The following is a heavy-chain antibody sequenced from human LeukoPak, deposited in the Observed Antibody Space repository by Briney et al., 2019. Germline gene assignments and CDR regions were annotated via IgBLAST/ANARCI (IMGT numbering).Heavy chain of an antibody. Sequence: PSETLSLTCTVSGGSFSTYYWSWIRQPPGKGLEWIGYIYYSGSTNYNPSLKSRVTISVDKSKNQFSLKLSSVTAADTAVYYCARASHWNQLHYFDYWGQGTLVTVSS. CDR3: ARASHWNQLHYFDY. V-gene: IGHV4-59*12. J-gene: IGHJ4*02. D-gene: IGHD1-1*01. CDR2: IYYSGST. CDR1: GGSFSTYY.